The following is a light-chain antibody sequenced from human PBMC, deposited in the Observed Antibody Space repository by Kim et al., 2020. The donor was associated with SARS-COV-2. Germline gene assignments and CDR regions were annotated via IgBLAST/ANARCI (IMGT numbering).Light chain of an antibody. CDR1: QDIANS. V-gene: IGKV1-27*01. CDR3: QKYNSAPWT. Sequence: ASNGDRVTITCRSSQDIANSLAWYQQKPGKGPQVLIYAAATLQSGVPSRFSGSGSGTEFTLAIDSLQTEDVATYYCQKYNSAPWTFGPGTKVEIK. J-gene: IGKJ1*01. CDR2: AAA.